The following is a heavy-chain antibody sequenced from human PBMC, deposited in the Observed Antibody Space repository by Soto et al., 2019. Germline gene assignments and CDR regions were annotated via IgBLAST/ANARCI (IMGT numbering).Heavy chain of an antibody. CDR2: ISGSGAGT. Sequence: GSLRLSCAASGFTFSSYAMSWVRQAPGKGLEWVSAISGSGAGTYYGDSVKGRFTISRDNSKNTLYLQMNSLRAEDTAVYYCAKGNYDSSGPVDYWGQGTLVTVSS. V-gene: IGHV3-23*01. CDR3: AKGNYDSSGPVDY. J-gene: IGHJ4*02. CDR1: GFTFSSYA. D-gene: IGHD3-22*01.